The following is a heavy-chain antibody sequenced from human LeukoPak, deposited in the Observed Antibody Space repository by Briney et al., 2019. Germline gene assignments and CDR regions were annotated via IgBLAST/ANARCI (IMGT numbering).Heavy chain of an antibody. CDR3: AKDTGPGTTLS. J-gene: IGHJ4*02. D-gene: IGHD1-7*01. CDR1: GFTFSSYA. CDR2: ISGSGGST. Sequence: GGSLRLSCAASGFTFSSYAMSWVRQAPGKGLEWVSAISGSGGSTYYADSVKGRFTISRDNSKNTLYLQMNSLRAEDTAVYYRAKDTGPGTTLSWGQGTLVTVSS. V-gene: IGHV3-23*01.